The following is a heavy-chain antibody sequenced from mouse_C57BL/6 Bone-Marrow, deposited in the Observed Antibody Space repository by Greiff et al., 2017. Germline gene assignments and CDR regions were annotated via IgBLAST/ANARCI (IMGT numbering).Heavy chain of an antibody. J-gene: IGHJ3*01. V-gene: IGHV1-54*01. CDR3: ARSKNWGSWFAY. Sequence: QVQLQQSGAELVRPGTSVKVSCKASGYDFTNYLIEWVKQRPGQGLEWIGEINPGGGGTNYNEKFQGKATLTADKSSSTAYMQLSSLTSEDSAVYFCARSKNWGSWFAYWGQGTLVTVSA. D-gene: IGHD4-1*01. CDR1: GYDFTNYL. CDR2: INPGGGGT.